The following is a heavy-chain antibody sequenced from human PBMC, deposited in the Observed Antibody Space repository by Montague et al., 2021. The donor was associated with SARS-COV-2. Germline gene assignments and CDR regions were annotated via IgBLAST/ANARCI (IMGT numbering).Heavy chain of an antibody. J-gene: IGHJ2*01. V-gene: IGHV2-5*02. CDR1: GFSLSTSGVG. D-gene: IGHD2-15*01. Sequence: PALVKPTQTLTLTCTFSGFSLSTSGVGVGWIRQPPGKALEWLALIYWDDGKRYSPSLKSRLTITKDTSKNQVVLTMTNMDPVDTATYYCAHVGMACSGGSWSPKIKDWDFDLWGRGTLVTVSS. CDR2: IYWDDGK. CDR3: AHVGMACSGGSWSPKIKDWDFDL.